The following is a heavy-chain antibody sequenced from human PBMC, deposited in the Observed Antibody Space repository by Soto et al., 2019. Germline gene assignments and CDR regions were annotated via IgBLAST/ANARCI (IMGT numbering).Heavy chain of an antibody. J-gene: IGHJ6*02. Sequence: QAQLEQSGGEVKKPGSSVKVSCKSSRVAFNKYIVSWVRQAPGLGLEWVGGIIPVFGTANYAQKFQGRVTITADESTSTSYMEVNNLRSEDTAVYYCAKVRYSSPMGYYYGMDVWGQGPTVTVSS. CDR2: IIPVFGTA. CDR1: RVAFNKYI. D-gene: IGHD2-2*01. V-gene: IGHV1-69*01. CDR3: AKVRYSSPMGYYYGMDV.